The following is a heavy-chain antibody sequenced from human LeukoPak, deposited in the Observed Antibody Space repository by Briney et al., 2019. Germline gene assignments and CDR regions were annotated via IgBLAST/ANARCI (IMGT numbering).Heavy chain of an antibody. CDR3: ARMFPAAYPDYYYYMDV. V-gene: IGHV4-4*07. D-gene: IGHD2-2*01. Sequence: NPSETLSLTCTVSGGSISTYYWSWIRQPAGKGLEWIGRIYTSGSTNYNPSLMSRVTMSVDKSKNHFSLKLSSATAADTAVYYCARMFPAAYPDYYYYMDVWGKGTTVTVSS. J-gene: IGHJ6*03. CDR1: GGSISTYY. CDR2: IYTSGST.